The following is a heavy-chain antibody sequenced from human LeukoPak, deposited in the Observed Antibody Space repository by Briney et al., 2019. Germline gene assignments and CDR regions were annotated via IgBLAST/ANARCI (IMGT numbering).Heavy chain of an antibody. CDR2: ISGSDGST. CDR3: AKGESHPKYYFDY. D-gene: IGHD3-10*01. J-gene: IGHJ4*02. V-gene: IGHV3-23*01. Sequence: GGSLRLSCAASGFTFSTYAMRWVRQAPGKGLEWVSSISGSDGSTYYADSVKGRFTISRDNSKNTLYLQMNSLRAEDTAVYYCAKGESHPKYYFDYWGQGTLVTVSS. CDR1: GFTFSTYA.